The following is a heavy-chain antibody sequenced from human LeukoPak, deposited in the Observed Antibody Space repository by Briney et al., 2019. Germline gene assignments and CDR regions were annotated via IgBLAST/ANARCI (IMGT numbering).Heavy chain of an antibody. Sequence: SETLSLTCTVSGGSISSYYWSWIRQPPGKGLEWIGYIYYSGSTNYNPSLKSRVTISVDTSKNQFSLKLSSVTDADTAVYYCARHHPSWYYYDSRGYPTLGWVDPWGQGTLVTVSS. V-gene: IGHV4-59*08. J-gene: IGHJ5*02. CDR3: ARHHPSWYYYDSRGYPTLGWVDP. CDR1: GGSISSYY. CDR2: IYYSGST. D-gene: IGHD3-22*01.